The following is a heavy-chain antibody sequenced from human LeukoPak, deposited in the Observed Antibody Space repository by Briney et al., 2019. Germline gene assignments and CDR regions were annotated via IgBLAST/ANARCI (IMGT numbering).Heavy chain of an antibody. CDR1: GFTFSSYA. D-gene: IGHD1-26*01. CDR2: ISGSGGST. Sequence: GGSLRLSCAASGFTFSSYAMSWVRQAPGKGLEWVSAISGSGGSTYYADSVKGRFTISRDNSKNTLYLQMNSLRAKDTAVYYCAKSYSGSYYYYYMDVWGKGTTVTVSS. V-gene: IGHV3-23*01. CDR3: AKSYSGSYYYYYMDV. J-gene: IGHJ6*03.